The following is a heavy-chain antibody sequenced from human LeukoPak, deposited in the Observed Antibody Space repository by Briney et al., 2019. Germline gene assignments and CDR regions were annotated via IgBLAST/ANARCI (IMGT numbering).Heavy chain of an antibody. CDR2: INPNSGGT. J-gene: IGHJ4*02. CDR1: GYTFTSYG. CDR3: ARDGYSSGCRY. Sequence: GASVKVSCKASGYTFTSYGISWVRQAPGQGLEWMGWINPNSGGTNYAQKFQGRVTMTRDTSISTAYMELSRLGSDDTAVYYCARDGYSSGCRYWGQGTLVTVSS. V-gene: IGHV1-2*02. D-gene: IGHD6-19*01.